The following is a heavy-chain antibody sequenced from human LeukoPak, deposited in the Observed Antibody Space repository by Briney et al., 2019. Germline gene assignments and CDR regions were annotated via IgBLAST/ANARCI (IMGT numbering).Heavy chain of an antibody. Sequence: SETLSLTCTVSGDSITSYYWSWIRQSAEKGLEWIGRIYYSGSTNYNPSLKSRVTISVDTSKNQFSLKLSSVTAADTAVYYCASGRQQLAHYGMDVWGQGTTVTVSS. CDR2: IYYSGST. V-gene: IGHV4-4*07. CDR1: GDSITSYY. D-gene: IGHD6-13*01. CDR3: ASGRQQLAHYGMDV. J-gene: IGHJ6*02.